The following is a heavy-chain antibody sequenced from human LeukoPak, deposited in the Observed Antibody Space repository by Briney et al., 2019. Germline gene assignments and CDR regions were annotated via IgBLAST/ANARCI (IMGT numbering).Heavy chain of an antibody. D-gene: IGHD3-22*01. CDR2: ISYDGSNK. CDR1: GFTFSSYA. J-gene: IGHJ4*02. V-gene: IGHV3-30-3*01. CDR3: ASSPYYYDSSGYYGAPSFDY. Sequence: PGGSLRLSCAASGFTFSSYAMHWVRQAPGKGLGWVAVISYDGSNKYYADSVKGRFTISRDNSKNTLYLQMNSLRAEDTAVYYCASSPYYYDSSGYYGAPSFDYWGQGTLVTVSS.